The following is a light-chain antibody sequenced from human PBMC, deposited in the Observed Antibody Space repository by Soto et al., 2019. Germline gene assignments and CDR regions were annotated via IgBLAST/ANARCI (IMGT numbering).Light chain of an antibody. V-gene: IGKV3-15*01. Sequence: EIVMTQSPATLSVSPGERAILSCRASQSVSSKLAWFQQKPGQAPSLLIYGVSTRATGVPVRFSGSGSGTEFTLTVNSLQSEDFAVYYCQQYNNSPHTFGQGTKVDIK. CDR2: GVS. CDR1: QSVSSK. J-gene: IGKJ2*01. CDR3: QQYNNSPHT.